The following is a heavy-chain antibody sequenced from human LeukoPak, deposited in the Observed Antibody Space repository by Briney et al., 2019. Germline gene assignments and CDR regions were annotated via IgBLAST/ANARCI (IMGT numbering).Heavy chain of an antibody. CDR3: VVTTRSRSFDY. CDR2: INKDGRDK. V-gene: IGHV3-7*01. D-gene: IGHD1-1*01. Sequence: PGGSLRLSYAASGFTFSNSWMTWHRQAPGKGREWVALINKDGRDKEYVDSVKGRFSVARDNAENSVFLQMDSLRAEDTAFYYCVVTTRSRSFDYWGQGTLVTVSS. J-gene: IGHJ4*02. CDR1: GFTFSNSW.